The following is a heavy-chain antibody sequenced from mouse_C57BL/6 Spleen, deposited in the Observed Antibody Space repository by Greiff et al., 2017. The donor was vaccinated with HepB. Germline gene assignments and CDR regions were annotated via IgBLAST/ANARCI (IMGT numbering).Heavy chain of an antibody. D-gene: IGHD2-1*01. J-gene: IGHJ2*01. CDR1: GYTFTSYW. Sequence: QVQLQQPGAELVKPGASVKLSCKASGYTFTSYWMQWVKQRPGQGLEWIGEIDPSDSYTNYNQKFKGKATLTVDTSSSTAYMQLSSLTSEDSAVYYCARSGVYGNFHFDYWGQGTTLTVSS. CDR2: IDPSDSYT. CDR3: ARSGVYGNFHFDY. V-gene: IGHV1-50*01.